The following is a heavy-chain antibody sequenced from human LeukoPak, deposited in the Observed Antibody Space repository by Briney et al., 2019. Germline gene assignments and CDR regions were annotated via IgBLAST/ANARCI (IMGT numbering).Heavy chain of an antibody. CDR2: ISSSSSYI. Sequence: GGSLRLSCAASGFTFGSYSMNWVRQAPGKGLEWVSSISSSSSYIYYADSVKGRFTISRDNAKNSLYLQMNSLRAEDTAVYYCARERVTTVTTDAFDIWGQGTMVTVSS. CDR3: ARERVTTVTTDAFDI. D-gene: IGHD4-17*01. CDR1: GFTFGSYS. J-gene: IGHJ3*02. V-gene: IGHV3-21*01.